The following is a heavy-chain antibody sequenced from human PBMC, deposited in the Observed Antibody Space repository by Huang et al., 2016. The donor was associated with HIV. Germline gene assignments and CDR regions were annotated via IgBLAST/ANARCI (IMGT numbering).Heavy chain of an antibody. CDR2: ISYDGSNK. CDR3: AKDGADEEWDIDY. CDR1: GFSFSTYG. D-gene: IGHD1-26*01. Sequence: VQLVESGGGVVQPGRSLRLACAASGFSFSTYGLNWVRQAPGKVLEWVAFISYDGSNKYYAHSVKGRFTISRDTSENKVYLQMNSLRHEDTAVYYCAKDGADEEWDIDYWGQGTLVTVSS. V-gene: IGHV3-30*18. J-gene: IGHJ4*02.